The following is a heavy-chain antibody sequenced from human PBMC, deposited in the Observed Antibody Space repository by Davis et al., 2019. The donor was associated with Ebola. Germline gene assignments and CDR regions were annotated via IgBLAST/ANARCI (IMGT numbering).Heavy chain of an antibody. D-gene: IGHD3-16*01. J-gene: IGHJ4*02. CDR3: VRELHGGEFNY. Sequence: ASVKVSCKTSGYIFTGYYMHWVRQAPGQGLEWMGWINPNTDDRGYVQKFQDRVTMTRDTSINTAYMDLSSLRSDDTAVFYCVRELHGGEFNYWGQGTLVSVSS. CDR1: GYIFTGYY. CDR2: INPNTDDR. V-gene: IGHV1-2*02.